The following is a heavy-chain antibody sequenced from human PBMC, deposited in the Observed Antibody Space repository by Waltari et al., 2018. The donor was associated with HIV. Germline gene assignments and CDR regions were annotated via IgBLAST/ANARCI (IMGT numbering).Heavy chain of an antibody. CDR2: ISSTSNTI. CDR3: AKEVVALPHYYYYGLDV. CDR1: GFTFSSYS. Sequence: EVQLVESGGGLVQPGGSLRLSCAASGFTFSSYSMNWVRQAPGKVLEWVSYISSTSNTIYDADAVKGRFTVSRDNAKNSLSLQMNSLRAEDTAGYFCAKEVVALPHYYYYGLDVWGQGTTVTVSS. J-gene: IGHJ6*02. D-gene: IGHD2-15*01. V-gene: IGHV3-48*04.